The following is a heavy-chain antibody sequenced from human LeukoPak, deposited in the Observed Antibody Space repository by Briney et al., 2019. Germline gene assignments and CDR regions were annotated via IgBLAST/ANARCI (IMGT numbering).Heavy chain of an antibody. CDR3: ARESVIAAAGKYYYYYMDV. Sequence: SQTLSLTCTVSGGSISSGSYSWSWIRQPAGKGLEWIGLIYTSGSTNYSPSLKSRVTISLDTSKNQFSLKLSSVTAADTAVYYCARESVIAAAGKYYYYYMDVWGKGTTVTVSS. CDR2: IYTSGST. V-gene: IGHV4-61*02. J-gene: IGHJ6*03. CDR1: GGSISSGSYS. D-gene: IGHD6-13*01.